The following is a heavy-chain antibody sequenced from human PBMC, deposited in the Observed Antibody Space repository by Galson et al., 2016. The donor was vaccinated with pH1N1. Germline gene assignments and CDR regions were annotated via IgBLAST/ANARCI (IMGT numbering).Heavy chain of an antibody. J-gene: IGHJ3*02. D-gene: IGHD3/OR15-3a*01. CDR1: GFTFSDYY. CDR3: ARDVGGEVDFAFDI. Sequence: SLRLSCAASGFTFSDYYMSWIRRAPGKGLEWVSYLSSSGSTIYYADSVKGRFTISRDNAKNSLYLQMNSLRAEDTAVYFCARDVGGEVDFAFDIWVRGTMVTVSS. V-gene: IGHV3-11*04. CDR2: LSSSGSTI.